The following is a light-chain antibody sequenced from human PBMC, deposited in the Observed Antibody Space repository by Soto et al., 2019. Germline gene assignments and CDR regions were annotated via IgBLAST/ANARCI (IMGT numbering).Light chain of an antibody. CDR3: SSYTRSSKGV. V-gene: IGLV2-14*01. J-gene: IGLJ1*01. CDR1: SSDVGGYNY. Sequence: QSVLTQPASVSGSPGQSITISCTGTSSDVGGYNYVSWYQQHPGKAPRLMIFEVSNRPSGVSNRFSGSTSGNSASLTISGLQAEDEADYYCSSYTRSSKGVFGTGTKVTV. CDR2: EVS.